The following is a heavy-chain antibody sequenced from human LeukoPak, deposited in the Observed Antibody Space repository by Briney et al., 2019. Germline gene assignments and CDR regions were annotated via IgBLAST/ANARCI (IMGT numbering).Heavy chain of an antibody. CDR3: ARRQQLIDY. D-gene: IGHD6-13*01. V-gene: IGHV4-39*01. CDR2: IYYSGST. Sequence: KPSETLSLTCTVSGGSISGSSYYWGWIRQSPVKGLEWIGSIYYSGSTYYNPSLKSRVTISVDTSKNQFSLKLSSVTAADTAVYYCARRQQLIDYWGQGTLVTVSS. J-gene: IGHJ4*02. CDR1: GGSISGSSYY.